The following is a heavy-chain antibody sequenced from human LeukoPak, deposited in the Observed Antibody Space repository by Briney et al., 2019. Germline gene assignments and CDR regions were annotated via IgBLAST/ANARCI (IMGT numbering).Heavy chain of an antibody. J-gene: IGHJ4*02. D-gene: IGHD3-3*01. CDR3: AKAITDVTIFGVVIINFDY. V-gene: IGHV3-23*01. Sequence: GGSLRLSCAASGFTFSSYAMSWVRQAPGKGLEWDSAISGSGGSTYYADSVKGRFTISRDNSKNTLYLQMNSLRAEDTAVYYCAKAITDVTIFGVVIINFDYWGQGTLVTVSS. CDR1: GFTFSSYA. CDR2: ISGSGGST.